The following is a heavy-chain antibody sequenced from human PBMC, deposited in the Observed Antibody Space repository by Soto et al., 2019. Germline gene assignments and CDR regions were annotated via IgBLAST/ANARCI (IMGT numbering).Heavy chain of an antibody. CDR3: AKRSLSPYCDGGSCYSPCDY. V-gene: IGHV3-23*01. CDR2: ISVPDGST. CDR1: GFPFSNYA. D-gene: IGHD2-15*01. Sequence: EVQLLESGGGLVQPGGSLRRSCAASGFPFSNYAMSWVRQAQGKGLDWVSTISVPDGSTYYADSVKGRFTISRDNSKNTLYLQMNSLRAEDTAIYYCAKRSLSPYCDGGSCYSPCDYCGQGTLVTVSS. J-gene: IGHJ4*02.